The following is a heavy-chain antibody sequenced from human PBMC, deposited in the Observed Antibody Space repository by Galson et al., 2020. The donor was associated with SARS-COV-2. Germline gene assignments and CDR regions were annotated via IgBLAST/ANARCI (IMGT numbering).Heavy chain of an antibody. CDR3: AHRGDRSGYYKT. CDR1: GFSLTTTGVG. V-gene: IGHV2-5*02. Sequence: SGPTLEKPTQTLTLTCSFSGFSLTTTGVGVDWIRQPPGKALEWLAVIYWDDDTHYSPSLKSRLTITKDTSKKQVVLTMTNMDPLDTATYYCAHRGDRSGYYKTWGQGTMVTVSS. J-gene: IGHJ3*01. D-gene: IGHD3-22*01. CDR2: IYWDDDT.